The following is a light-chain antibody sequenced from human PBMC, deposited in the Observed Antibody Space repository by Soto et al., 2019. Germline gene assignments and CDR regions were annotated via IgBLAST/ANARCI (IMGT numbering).Light chain of an antibody. V-gene: IGKV3-11*01. Sequence: EIVFTQSPPTLYLSPGERATLSWRASQSVSSSYLAWYQQKPGQAPRLLIYDASNRATGIPARFSGSGSGTDFTLTISSLEPEDFAVYYCQQRSNWPITFGQGTRLEIK. CDR1: QSVSSSY. J-gene: IGKJ5*01. CDR2: DAS. CDR3: QQRSNWPIT.